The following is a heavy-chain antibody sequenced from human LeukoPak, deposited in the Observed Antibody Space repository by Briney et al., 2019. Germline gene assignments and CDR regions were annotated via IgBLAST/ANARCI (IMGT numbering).Heavy chain of an antibody. V-gene: IGHV3-30*02. J-gene: IGHJ6*03. CDR2: IRYDGSNK. CDR3: ARSELVTYYMGV. D-gene: IGHD4-23*01. CDR1: GFTFSSYG. Sequence: PGGSLRLSCAASGFTFSSYGMHWVRQAPGKGLEWVAFIRYDGSNKYFADSVKGRFTISRDSSKNTLYLQMNSLRAEDTAVYYCARSELVTYYMGVWGKGTTVTISS.